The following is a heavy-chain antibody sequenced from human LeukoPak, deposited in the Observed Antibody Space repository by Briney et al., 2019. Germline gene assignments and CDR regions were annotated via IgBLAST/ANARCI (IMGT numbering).Heavy chain of an antibody. CDR1: GFTFISYW. V-gene: IGHV3-48*02. D-gene: IGHD2-15*01. J-gene: IGHJ6*02. CDR3: ARDQRVCSGGSCYHYYYYYGMDV. Sequence: QPGGSLRLSCAASGFTFISYWMHWVRQAPGKGLEWVSYISSISSTIYYADSVKGRFTISRDNAKNSLYLQMDSLRDEDTAVYYCARDQRVCSGGSCYHYYYYYGMDVWGQGTTVTVSS. CDR2: ISSISSTI.